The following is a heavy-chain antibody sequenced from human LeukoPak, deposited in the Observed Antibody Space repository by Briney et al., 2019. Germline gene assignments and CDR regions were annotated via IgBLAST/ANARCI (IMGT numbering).Heavy chain of an antibody. J-gene: IGHJ4*02. Sequence: MPGGSLRLSCAASGFIFSDFYMSWVRQAAGKGLECIAYISPSSHDIIYADSVKGRFTISRDNAKNSLYLQMNSLRAEDTAVYYCAKTARLFDYWGQGTQVTVSS. V-gene: IGHV3-11*06. CDR1: GFIFSDFY. CDR2: ISPSSHDI. CDR3: AKTARLFDY. D-gene: IGHD6-6*01.